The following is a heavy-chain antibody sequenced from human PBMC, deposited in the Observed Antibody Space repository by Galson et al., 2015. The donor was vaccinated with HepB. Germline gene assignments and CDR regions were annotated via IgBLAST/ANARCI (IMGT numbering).Heavy chain of an antibody. CDR2: IKQDGSEK. J-gene: IGHJ6*02. CDR3: ARWGVVVVAATWWDYGMDV. CDR1: GFTFSSYW. V-gene: IGHV3-7*03. Sequence: SLRLSCAASGFTFSSYWMSWVRQAPGKGLEWVANIKQDGSEKYYVDSVKGRFTISRDNAKNSLYLQMNSLRAEDTAVYYCARWGVVVVAATWWDYGMDVWGQGTTVTVSS. D-gene: IGHD2-15*01.